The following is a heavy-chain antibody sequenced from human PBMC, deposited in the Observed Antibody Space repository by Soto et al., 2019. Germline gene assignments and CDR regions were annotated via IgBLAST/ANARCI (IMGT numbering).Heavy chain of an antibody. CDR2: IFSGGST. V-gene: IGHV3-53*02. CDR1: GLTVRSNY. D-gene: IGHD6-19*01. CDR3: AGEVGSGGCYYSYFGMDA. Sequence: EVQLVETGGGLIQPGGSLRLSCAASGLTVRSNYMSWVRQAPGKGLEWVALIFSGGSTYYADSVKGRFTISRDNSKNMGYLQMNSLRAEDTAVYYCAGEVGSGGCYYSYFGMDAWGQGTTVNVSS. J-gene: IGHJ6*02.